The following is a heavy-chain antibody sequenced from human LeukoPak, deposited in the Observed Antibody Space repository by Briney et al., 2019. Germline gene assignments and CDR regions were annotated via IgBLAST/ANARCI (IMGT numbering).Heavy chain of an antibody. CDR1: GGSISSSSYY. D-gene: IGHD6-13*01. CDR2: IYYSGST. J-gene: IGHJ4*02. CDR3: AKDRHYMSSWYGAGDS. V-gene: IGHV4-39*02. Sequence: PSETLSLTCTVSGGSISSSSYYWGWIRQPPGKGLEWIGSIYYSGSTYYNPSLKSRVTISVDTSKNQFSLKLSSVTAADTAVYYCAKDRHYMSSWYGAGDSWGQGTLVTVSS.